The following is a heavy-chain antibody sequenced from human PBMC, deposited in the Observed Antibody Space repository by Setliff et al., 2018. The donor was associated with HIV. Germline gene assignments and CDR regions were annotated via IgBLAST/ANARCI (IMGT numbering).Heavy chain of an antibody. CDR3: AKGLRWLQMYDSFDV. Sequence: GGSLRLSCAGSGFTFSGYAMSWVRQAPGKGLEWVSAITANGGTSYYAGSVQGRFTISRDNSENTLHLHMNSLRAEDTAVYYCAKGLRWLQMYDSFDVWGPGTMVTVSS. CDR1: GFTFSGYA. J-gene: IGHJ3*01. CDR2: ITANGGTS. D-gene: IGHD5-12*01. V-gene: IGHV3-23*01.